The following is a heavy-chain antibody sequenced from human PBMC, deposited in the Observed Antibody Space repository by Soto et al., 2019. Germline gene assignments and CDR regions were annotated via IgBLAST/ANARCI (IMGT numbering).Heavy chain of an antibody. CDR2: ISYDGSNK. V-gene: IGHV3-30*18. J-gene: IGHJ4*02. D-gene: IGHD6-6*01. CDR3: AKGRASYYFDY. CDR1: GFTFSSYG. Sequence: SLRLSCAASGFTFSSYGMHWVRQAPGKGLEWVAVISYDGSNKYYADSVKGRFTISRDNSKNTLYLQMNSLRAEDTAVYYCAKGRASYYFDYWGQGTLVTVSS.